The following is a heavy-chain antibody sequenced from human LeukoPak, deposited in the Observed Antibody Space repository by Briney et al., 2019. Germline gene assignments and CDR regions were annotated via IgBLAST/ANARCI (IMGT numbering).Heavy chain of an antibody. CDR2: IIPILGIA. CDR1: GGTFSSYA. V-gene: IGHV1-69*04. CDR3: ARGGVVGGYSYGKYYYYGMDV. J-gene: IGHJ6*02. Sequence: GASVKVSCKASGGTFSSYAISWVRQAPGQGLEWMGRIIPILGIANYAQKFQGRVTITADKSTSTAYMELSSLRSEDTAVYYWARGGVVGGYSYGKYYYYGMDVWGQGTTVTVSS. D-gene: IGHD5-18*01.